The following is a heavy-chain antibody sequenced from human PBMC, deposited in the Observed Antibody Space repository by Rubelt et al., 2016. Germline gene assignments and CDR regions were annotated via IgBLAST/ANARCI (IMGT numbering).Heavy chain of an antibody. V-gene: IGHV4-34*01. Sequence: QVQLQQWGAGLLKPSETLSLTCAVYGGSFSGYYWGWIRQPQGKGLGWIGEINHSGSTNYSPSLKSRVTISVATAKTQFSLQLSSVTAADTAVYYCSTPRYCSSTSCYRERHAFDIWGQGTMVTVSS. D-gene: IGHD2-2*01. CDR3: STPRYCSSTSCYRERHAFDI. CDR1: GGSFSGYY. CDR2: INHSGST. J-gene: IGHJ3*02.